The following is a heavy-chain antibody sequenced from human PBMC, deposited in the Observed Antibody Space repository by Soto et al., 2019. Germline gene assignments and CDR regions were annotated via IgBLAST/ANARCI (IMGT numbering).Heavy chain of an antibody. Sequence: GGSLRLSCAASGFTFSSYAMHWVRQAPGKGLEWVSVISYDGSNKYYADSVKGRFTISRDNSKNTLYLQMNSLRAEDTAVYYCARDHNEYGMDVWGQGTTVTVSS. CDR1: GFTFSSYA. V-gene: IGHV3-30-3*01. CDR3: ARDHNEYGMDV. CDR2: ISYDGSNK. D-gene: IGHD2-8*01. J-gene: IGHJ6*02.